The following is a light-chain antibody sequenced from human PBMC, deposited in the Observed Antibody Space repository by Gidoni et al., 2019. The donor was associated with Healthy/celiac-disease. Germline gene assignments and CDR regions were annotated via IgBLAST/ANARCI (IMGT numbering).Light chain of an antibody. Sequence: DIVMTQSPLSLPVTPGAPASISCRSSQSLLHRNGYNYLDWYLQKPGQSPQLLIYLGSNRASGVPDRFSGSGSGTDFTLKISRVEAEDVGVYYCMQALQTPYTFGQGTKLEIK. CDR3: MQALQTPYT. CDR2: LGS. V-gene: IGKV2-28*01. J-gene: IGKJ2*01. CDR1: QSLLHRNGYNY.